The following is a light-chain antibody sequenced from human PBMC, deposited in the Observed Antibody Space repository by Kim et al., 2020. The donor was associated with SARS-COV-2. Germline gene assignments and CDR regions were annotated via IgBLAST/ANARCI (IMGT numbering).Light chain of an antibody. V-gene: IGKV3-20*01. Sequence: EIVLTQSRGTLSLSPGERATLSCRASQSVSSNFLAWYQQAPGQAPRLLIFGASTGATDIPDRFSGSGSGTDFTLTISRLEPEDFAVYYCQQYGSSPITFGQGTRLEIK. CDR1: QSVSSNF. J-gene: IGKJ5*01. CDR2: GAS. CDR3: QQYGSSPIT.